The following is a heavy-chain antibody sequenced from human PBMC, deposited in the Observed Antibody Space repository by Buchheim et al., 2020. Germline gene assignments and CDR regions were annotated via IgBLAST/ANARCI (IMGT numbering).Heavy chain of an antibody. CDR3: AKEEVPNDY. V-gene: IGHV3-23*01. J-gene: IGHJ4*02. Sequence: EAQLLESGGGLVQPGGSLRLSCAVSGFTFSNSAMTWVRQAPGKGLEWVSAISRSDDTTYYADSVMGRFTISRDTSKNPPYLQMNSLRVDDTAVYYCAKEEVPNDYWGLGTL. CDR1: GFTFSNSA. CDR2: ISRSDDTT.